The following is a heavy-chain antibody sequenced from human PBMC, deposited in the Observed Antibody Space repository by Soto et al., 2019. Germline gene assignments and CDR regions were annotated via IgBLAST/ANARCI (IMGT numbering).Heavy chain of an antibody. CDR3: ARLLNNYYYYYMDV. V-gene: IGHV3-21*01. Sequence: EVQLVESGGGLVKPGGSLRLSCAASGFTFSSYSMNWVRQAPGKGLEWVSSISSSSSYIYYADSVKGRFTISRDNAKNSLYLQMNRLRAEDTAVYYCARLLNNYYYYYMDVWGKGTTVTVSS. D-gene: IGHD2-8*02. CDR2: ISSSSSYI. CDR1: GFTFSSYS. J-gene: IGHJ6*03.